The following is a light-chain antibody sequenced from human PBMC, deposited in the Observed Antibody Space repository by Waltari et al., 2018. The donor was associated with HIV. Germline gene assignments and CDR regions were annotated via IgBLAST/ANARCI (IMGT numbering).Light chain of an antibody. CDR2: DNI. Sequence: QSVLTQPPSVSGAPGQRVTISCTGSSSNIGAGSDVHWYQQLPGTAPKLLIHDNINRPSGVPDRFSGSKSGTSASLAITGLQAEDEADYYCQSYDSSLRVFGGGTKLTVL. J-gene: IGLJ3*02. CDR1: SSNIGAGSD. V-gene: IGLV1-40*01. CDR3: QSYDSSLRV.